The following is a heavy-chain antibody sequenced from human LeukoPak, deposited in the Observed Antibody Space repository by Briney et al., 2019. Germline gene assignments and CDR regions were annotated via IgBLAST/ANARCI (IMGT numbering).Heavy chain of an antibody. V-gene: IGHV1-69*13. D-gene: IGHD2-15*01. CDR1: GGTFSSYA. J-gene: IGHJ4*02. Sequence: SVKVSCKASGGTFSSYAISWVRQAPGQGLEWMGGIIPIFGTANYAQKFQGRVTITADESTSIAYMELSSLRSEDTAVYYCARVAVYCSGGSCYLPDLSYFDYWGQGTLVTVSS. CDR2: IIPIFGTA. CDR3: ARVAVYCSGGSCYLPDLSYFDY.